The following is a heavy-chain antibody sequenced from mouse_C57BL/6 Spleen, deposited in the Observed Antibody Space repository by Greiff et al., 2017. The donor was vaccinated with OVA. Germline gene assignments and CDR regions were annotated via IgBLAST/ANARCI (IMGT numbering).Heavy chain of an antibody. V-gene: IGHV1-72*01. CDR1: GYTFTSYW. D-gene: IGHD2-4*01. CDR3: ARSDDYDRSFAY. Sequence: QVQLKQPGAELVKPGASVKLSCKASGYTFTSYWMHWVKQRPGRGLEWIGRIDPNSGGTKYNEKFKSKATLTVDKPSSTAYMQLSSLTSEDSAVYYCARSDDYDRSFAYWGQGTLVTVSA. J-gene: IGHJ3*01. CDR2: IDPNSGGT.